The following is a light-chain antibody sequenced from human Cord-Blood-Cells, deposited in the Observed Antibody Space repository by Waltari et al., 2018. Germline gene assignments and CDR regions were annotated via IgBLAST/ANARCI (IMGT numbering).Light chain of an antibody. CDR1: RSAVRGYHY. CDR2: DVS. V-gene: IGLV2-11*01. Sequence: QSALTQHRSVSGSPGQSVTIPCTVTRSAVRGYHYVSWYQQHPGNAPKLMIYDVSKRPAGVPDRFSGSKSGNTASLTISGLQAEDEADYYCCSYAGSYTYVFGTGTKVTVL. J-gene: IGLJ1*01. CDR3: CSYAGSYTYV.